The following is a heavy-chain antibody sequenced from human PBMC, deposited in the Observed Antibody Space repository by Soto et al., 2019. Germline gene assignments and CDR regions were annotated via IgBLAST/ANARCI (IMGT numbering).Heavy chain of an antibody. J-gene: IGHJ4*02. V-gene: IGHV3-74*01. D-gene: IGHD2-15*01. CDR2: INSDGSST. CDR3: VRTSLVVAAATREDY. Sequence: PGGSMILSCAASGFTFSSYGMHWVRQAPGKGLVWVSRINSDGSSTSYADSVKGRFTISRDNAKNTLYLQMNSLRAEDTAVYYCVRTSLVVAAATREDYWGQGTLVTVPQ. CDR1: GFTFSSYG.